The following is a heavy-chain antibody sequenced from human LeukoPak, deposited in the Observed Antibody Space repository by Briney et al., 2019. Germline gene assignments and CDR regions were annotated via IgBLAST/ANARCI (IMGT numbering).Heavy chain of an antibody. V-gene: IGHV4-59*01. CDR3: ARDRHGGNVDY. Sequence: SETLSLTCTVSGGSISSYYWSWIRQPPGKGLEWIGYIYYSGSTNYNPSLKSRVTISVDTSKNQLSLKLSSVTAADTAVYYCARDRHGGNVDYWGQGTLVTVSS. CDR1: GGSISSYY. J-gene: IGHJ4*02. D-gene: IGHD2-15*01. CDR2: IYYSGST.